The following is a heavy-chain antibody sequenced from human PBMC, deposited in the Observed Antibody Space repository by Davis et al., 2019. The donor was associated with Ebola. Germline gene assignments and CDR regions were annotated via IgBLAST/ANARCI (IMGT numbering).Heavy chain of an antibody. CDR2: IDQHGRT. Sequence: MPSETLSLTCAVSGGSFSPYYSSCAPHLPRKGSERLAYIDQHGRTEYIPSLQCRVTISLDTSRNQFSLTLTSVTAADTAVYSCARGVYGAYFDNWGQGILVTVSS. CDR1: GGSFSPYY. D-gene: IGHD3-10*01. J-gene: IGHJ4*02. CDR3: ARGVYGAYFDN. V-gene: IGHV4-59*01.